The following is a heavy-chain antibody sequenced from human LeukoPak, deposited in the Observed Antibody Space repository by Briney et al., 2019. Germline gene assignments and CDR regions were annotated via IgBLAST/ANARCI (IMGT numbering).Heavy chain of an antibody. D-gene: IGHD4-17*01. Sequence: GGSLRLSCAASGFTFSSYGMHWVRQAPGKGLEWVAVIWYDGSNKYYAVSVKGRFTISRDNSKNTLYLQMNSLRAEDTAVYYTAKTTRVTQYYFDSWGQGTLVTVSS. J-gene: IGHJ4*02. CDR3: AKTTRVTQYYFDS. V-gene: IGHV3-33*06. CDR2: IWYDGSNK. CDR1: GFTFSSYG.